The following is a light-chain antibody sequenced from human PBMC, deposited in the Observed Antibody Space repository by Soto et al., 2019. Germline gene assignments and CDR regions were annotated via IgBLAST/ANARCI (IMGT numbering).Light chain of an antibody. CDR3: QQYGSSYT. V-gene: IGKV3-20*01. J-gene: IGKJ3*01. Sequence: EIVLTQSPGTLSLSPGEGATLSCRASQSVRSNYLAWYQQKPGQSPRLLTYGASTRATGIPDRFSGSGSGTDFTLTISRLEPEDFAVYYCQQYGSSYTFGPGTKVDIK. CDR1: QSVRSNY. CDR2: GAS.